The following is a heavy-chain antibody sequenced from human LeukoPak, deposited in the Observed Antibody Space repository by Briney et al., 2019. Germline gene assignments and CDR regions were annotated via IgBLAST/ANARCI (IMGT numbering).Heavy chain of an antibody. CDR3: ARDRVGSGWPRPFYFEN. CDR2: INPNIGAT. D-gene: IGHD6-19*01. J-gene: IGHJ4*02. CDR1: GYTFTGYY. V-gene: IGHV1-2*02. Sequence: ASVKVSCKASGYTFTGYYMHWVRQAPGQGLEWMGWINPNIGATMYAQKFQGRVTMTRDTSISTAYMELNSLRSDDTAVYYCARDRVGSGWPRPFYFENWGQGTLVTVSS.